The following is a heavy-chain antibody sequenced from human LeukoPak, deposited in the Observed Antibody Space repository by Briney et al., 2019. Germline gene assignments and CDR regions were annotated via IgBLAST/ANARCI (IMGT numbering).Heavy chain of an antibody. CDR2: INPNGGGT. CDR3: ARDISGYYYYGMDV. V-gene: IGHV1-2*06. CDR1: GYIFTGYY. D-gene: IGHD3-9*01. Sequence: ASVKVSCKASGYIFTGYYIHWVRQAPGQGLEWMGRINPNGGGTNYAQKFQGRVTVTGDTSISTAYMELSRLRSDDTAVYYCARDISGYYYYGMDVWGQGTTVTVSS. J-gene: IGHJ6*02.